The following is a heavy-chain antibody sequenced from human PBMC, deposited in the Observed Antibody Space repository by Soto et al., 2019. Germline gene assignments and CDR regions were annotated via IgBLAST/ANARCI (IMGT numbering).Heavy chain of an antibody. J-gene: IGHJ5*02. CDR3: ARKAAAATWFDP. CDR2: IKEDGREI. CDR1: GFTCSSYG. Sequence: PGGSLRLCCAASGFTCSSYGMTWVRQAPGKGLEWVANIKEDGREIYYVDSVKGRFTISRDNAKNVLYLQMNSLRAEDTAVYYCARKAAAATWFDPWGQGTLVTVSS. D-gene: IGHD2-15*01. V-gene: IGHV3-7*05.